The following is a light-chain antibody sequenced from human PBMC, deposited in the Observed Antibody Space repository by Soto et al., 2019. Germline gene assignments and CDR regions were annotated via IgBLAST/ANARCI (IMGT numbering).Light chain of an antibody. J-gene: IGLJ2*01. CDR1: SSDVGAYDY. CDR2: EIN. Sequence: QSALTQPPSASGSPGQSVTISCTGTSSDVGAYDYVSWYQQHPGKAPKLMIYEINKRPSGVPDRFSGSKSGNTASLTVSGLQAEDEADYYCCSYAGNYVVVFGGGTKLTVL. CDR3: CSYAGNYVVV. V-gene: IGLV2-8*01.